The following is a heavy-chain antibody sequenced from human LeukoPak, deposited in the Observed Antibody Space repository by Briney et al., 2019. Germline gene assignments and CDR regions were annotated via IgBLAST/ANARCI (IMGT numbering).Heavy chain of an antibody. CDR3: ARARYSDFYGMDV. Sequence: SETLSLTCAVYGGSFSGYYWSWIRQPPGKGLEWIGEINHSGSTNYNPSLKSRGTISVDPSKNQFSLKLSSVTAADTAVYYCARARYSDFYGMDVWGQGTTVTVSS. J-gene: IGHJ6*02. D-gene: IGHD3-10*01. V-gene: IGHV4-34*01. CDR2: INHSGST. CDR1: GGSFSGYY.